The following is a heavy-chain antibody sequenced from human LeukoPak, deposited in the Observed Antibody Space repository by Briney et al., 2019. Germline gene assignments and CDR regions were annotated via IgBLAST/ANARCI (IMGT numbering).Heavy chain of an antibody. V-gene: IGHV1-2*02. CDR1: RYTFTGYY. J-gene: IGHJ4*02. CDR2: INPNSGDT. D-gene: IGHD1-26*01. Sequence: ASVKVSCKASRYTFTGYYMHWVRQAPGQGLEWMGWINPNSGDTHYAQKFQGRVTMTRDTSISTAYMELSRLRSDDTAVYYCARGSPVGASESLGFDYWGQGTPVTVSS. CDR3: ARGSPVGASESLGFDY.